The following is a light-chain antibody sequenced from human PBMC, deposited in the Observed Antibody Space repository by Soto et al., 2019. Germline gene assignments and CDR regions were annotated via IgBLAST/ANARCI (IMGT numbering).Light chain of an antibody. V-gene: IGLV2-11*01. J-gene: IGLJ3*02. CDR1: SSDVDGYKY. CDR2: DVS. Sequence: QSALTQPRSVSGSTRQSVTISCTGTSSDVDGYKYVSWYQQHPGKAPKRMIYDVSKRPSGVPDRFSGSNSGKAASLSISGVQPEDEADYYCCSYAGSYRVFGGGTKLTVL. CDR3: CSYAGSYRV.